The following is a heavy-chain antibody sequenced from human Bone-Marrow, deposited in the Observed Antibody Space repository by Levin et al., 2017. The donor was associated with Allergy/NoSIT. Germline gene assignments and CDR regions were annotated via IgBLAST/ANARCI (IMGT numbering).Heavy chain of an antibody. CDR1: GDSITSHSY. CDR3: ARRSPGYYMDV. V-gene: IGHV4-39*01. Sequence: PSETLSLTCSVSGDSITSHSYWGWIRQPPGKGLEWIGNIYYTGTTYYNPSLKSRVTMSVDTSANQFSLELRSVTAADTALYFCARRSPGYYMDVWGKGTTVSVSS. CDR2: IYYTGTT. J-gene: IGHJ6*03.